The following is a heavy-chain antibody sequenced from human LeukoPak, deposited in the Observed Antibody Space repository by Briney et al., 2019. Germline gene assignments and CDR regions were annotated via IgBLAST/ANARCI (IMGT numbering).Heavy chain of an antibody. D-gene: IGHD5-24*01. CDR3: ARGDGYNYWFDP. Sequence: GGSLRLSCAASGFTFDDYGMSWVRQAPGKGLEWVSGINWNGGSTGYADSVKGRFTISRDNAKNSLYLQMNSLRAEDTAVYYCARGDGYNYWFDPWGQGTLVTVSS. V-gene: IGHV3-20*04. J-gene: IGHJ5*02. CDR1: GFTFDDYG. CDR2: INWNGGST.